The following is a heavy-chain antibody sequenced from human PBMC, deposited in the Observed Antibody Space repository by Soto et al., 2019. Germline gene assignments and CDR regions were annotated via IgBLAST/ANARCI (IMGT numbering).Heavy chain of an antibody. V-gene: IGHV1-46*01. D-gene: IGHD6-13*01. CDR1: GYTFTSYY. J-gene: IGHJ4*02. CDR3: ARLVAAAAIDY. CDR2: INPSGGST. Sequence: ASVKVSCRASGYTFTSYYMHWVRQAPGQGLEWMGIINPSGGSTSYAQKFQGRVTMTRDTSTSTVYMELSSLRSEDTAVYYCARLVAAAAIDYWGQGTLVTVSS.